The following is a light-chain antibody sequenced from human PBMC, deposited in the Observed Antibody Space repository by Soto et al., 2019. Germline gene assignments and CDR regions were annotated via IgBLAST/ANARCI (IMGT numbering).Light chain of an antibody. CDR2: EVS. J-gene: IGLJ3*02. CDR1: SSDVGGYNS. Sequence: QSALTQPPSASGSPGQSVTISCTGTSSDVGGYNSVSWYQHHPGKAPKLMIYEVSKRPSGVPDRLSGSKSGNTASLTVSGLQADDEADYYCSSYAGSSSFVVFGGGTKVTVL. CDR3: SSYAGSSSFVV. V-gene: IGLV2-8*01.